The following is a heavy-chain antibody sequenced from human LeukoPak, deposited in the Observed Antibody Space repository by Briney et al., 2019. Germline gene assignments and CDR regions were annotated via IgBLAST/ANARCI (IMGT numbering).Heavy chain of an antibody. CDR3: ARTGGYYKDAFDI. Sequence: GESLKISCKGSGYSFTTYWIGWVRQMPGKGLGCMGIIYPDDSDTRYSPSFQGQVTISADKSISTAYLQWSSLKASDTAMYYCARTGGYYKDAFDIWGQGTMVTVSS. CDR2: IYPDDSDT. CDR1: GYSFTTYW. D-gene: IGHD3-22*01. V-gene: IGHV5-51*01. J-gene: IGHJ3*02.